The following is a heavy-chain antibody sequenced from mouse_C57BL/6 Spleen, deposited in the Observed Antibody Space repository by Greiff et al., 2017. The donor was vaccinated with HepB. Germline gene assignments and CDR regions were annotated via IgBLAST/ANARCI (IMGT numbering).Heavy chain of an antibody. V-gene: IGHV1-15*01. CDR3: TRKYYYGSSSFAY. D-gene: IGHD1-1*01. Sequence: VQLQESGAELVRPGASVTLSCKASGYTFTDYEMHWVKQTPVHGLEWIGAIDPETGGTAYNQKFKGKAILTADKSSSTAYMELRSLTSEDSAVYYCTRKYYYGSSSFAYWGQGTLVTVSA. CDR2: IDPETGGT. J-gene: IGHJ3*01. CDR1: GYTFTDYE.